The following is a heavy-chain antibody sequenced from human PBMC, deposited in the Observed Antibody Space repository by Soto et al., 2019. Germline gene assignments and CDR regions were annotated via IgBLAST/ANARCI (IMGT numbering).Heavy chain of an antibody. J-gene: IGHJ6*02. CDR2: INHSGST. D-gene: IGHD2-21*02. CDR3: ARLNCGGDCYYASGVPRFYYYGMDV. CDR1: GVSFSGYY. Sequence: SETLSLTCAVYGVSFSGYYWSWIRQPPGKGLEWIGEINHSGSTNYNPSLRSRVTISVDTSKNQFSLKLSSVTAADTAVYYCARLNCGGDCYYASGVPRFYYYGMDVWGQGTTVTVSS. V-gene: IGHV4-34*01.